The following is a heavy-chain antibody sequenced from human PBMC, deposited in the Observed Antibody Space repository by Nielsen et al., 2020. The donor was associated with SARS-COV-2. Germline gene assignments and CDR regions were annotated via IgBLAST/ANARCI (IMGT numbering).Heavy chain of an antibody. V-gene: IGHV5-10-1*01. J-gene: IGHJ4*02. CDR1: GYSFTSNW. Sequence: GESLKISCQGSGYSFTSNWITWVRQVPGKGLEWVGRIDPSDSYTNYSPSFQGHVTISVDRAISTAFLQWSSLRASDSAMYYCARLSHDYDILTGYYDYWGQGTLVTVSS. CDR2: IDPSDSYT. CDR3: ARLSHDYDILTGYYDY. D-gene: IGHD3-9*01.